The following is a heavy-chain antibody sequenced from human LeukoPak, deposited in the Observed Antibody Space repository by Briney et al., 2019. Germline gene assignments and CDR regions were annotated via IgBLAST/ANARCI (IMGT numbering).Heavy chain of an antibody. CDR2: INSDGSST. J-gene: IGHJ4*02. V-gene: IGHV3-74*01. CDR1: GFTFSSYW. Sequence: GGSLRLSCATSGFTFSSYWMHWVRQAPGKGLVWVSRINSDGSSTSYADSVKGRFTISRDNAKSTLYLQMNSLRAEDTAVYYCARDLASIWYSSGGSDYWGQGTLVTVSP. CDR3: ARDLASIWYSSGGSDY. D-gene: IGHD6-19*01.